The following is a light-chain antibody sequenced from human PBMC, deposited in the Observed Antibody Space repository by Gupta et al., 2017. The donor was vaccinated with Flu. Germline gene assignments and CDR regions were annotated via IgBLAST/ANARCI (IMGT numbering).Light chain of an antibody. CDR1: QSISGY. CDR3: QQRSNGPPGDS. J-gene: IGKJ4*01. CDR2: DTS. Sequence: EIVLTQSPVTLSLSPGERATLSCRASQSISGYLAWFQQRPGQAPKLFIYDTSNRATGIPARFSGSGAETDFTLTISSREPEDFAVYYCQQRSNGPPGDSFGGGTKVEIK. V-gene: IGKV3-11*01.